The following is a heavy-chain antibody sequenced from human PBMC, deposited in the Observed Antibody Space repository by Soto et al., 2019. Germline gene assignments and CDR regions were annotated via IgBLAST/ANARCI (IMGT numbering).Heavy chain of an antibody. CDR2: MNPNSGNT. CDR3: ARAATAVAGHRFDP. J-gene: IGHJ5*02. V-gene: IGHV1-8*01. D-gene: IGHD6-19*01. CDR1: GYTFTSYD. Sequence: GASVKVSCKASGYTFTSYDINWVRQATGQGLEWMGWMNPNSGNTGYAQKFQGRVTMTRNTSISTAYMELSSLRSEDTAVYYCARAATAVAGHRFDPWGQGTLVTVSS.